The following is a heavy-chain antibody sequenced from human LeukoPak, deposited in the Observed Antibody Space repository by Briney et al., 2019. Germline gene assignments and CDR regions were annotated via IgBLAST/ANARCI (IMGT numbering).Heavy chain of an antibody. CDR1: VFTSRNYW. CDR3: ARVQGSSGPGIFEY. Sequence: VGCLRLSCAPSVFTSRNYWMSCVRQAPGKGVEWVANINKDGSVKYYVDSLKGRFTISRDNARSSLYLQMNSLRVEDTAVYYCARVQGSSGPGIFEYWGQGTLVPVSS. J-gene: IGHJ4*02. V-gene: IGHV3-7*01. D-gene: IGHD6-19*01. CDR2: INKDGSVK.